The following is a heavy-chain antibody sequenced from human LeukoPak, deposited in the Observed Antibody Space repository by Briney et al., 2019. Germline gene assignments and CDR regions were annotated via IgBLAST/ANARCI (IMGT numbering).Heavy chain of an antibody. Sequence: PSETLSLTCTVSGYSISSGYYWGWIRQPPGKGLEWIGSIYHSGSTNYNPSLKSRVTISVDTSKNQFSLKLSSVTAADTAVYYCASRGGGSYSPVVFDYWGQGTLVTVSS. D-gene: IGHD1-26*01. CDR2: IYHSGST. V-gene: IGHV4-38-2*02. CDR1: GYSISSGYY. J-gene: IGHJ4*02. CDR3: ASRGGGSYSPVVFDY.